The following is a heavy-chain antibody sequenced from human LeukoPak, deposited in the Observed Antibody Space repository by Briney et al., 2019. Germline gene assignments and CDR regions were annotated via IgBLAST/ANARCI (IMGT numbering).Heavy chain of an antibody. Sequence: GGSLRLSCAASGFTFSSYGMHWVRQAPGKGLEWVANIKQDGSEKYYVDSVKGRFTISRDNAKNSLYLQMNSLRAEDTAVYYCARGTLSIAAAGSFDYWGQGTLVTVSS. V-gene: IGHV3-7*01. CDR1: GFTFSSYG. D-gene: IGHD6-13*01. CDR3: ARGTLSIAAAGSFDY. J-gene: IGHJ4*02. CDR2: IKQDGSEK.